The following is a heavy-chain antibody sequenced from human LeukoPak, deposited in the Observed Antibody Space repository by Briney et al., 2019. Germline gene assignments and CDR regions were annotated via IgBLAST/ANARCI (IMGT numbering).Heavy chain of an antibody. CDR2: ISGSGGST. Sequence: GGSLRLPCAASGFTSSSYAMSWVRQAPGKGLEWVSAISGSGGSTYYADSVKGRFTISRDNSKNTLYLQMNSLRAEDTAVYYCAKDQGMATIRLYFDYWGQGTLVTVSS. J-gene: IGHJ4*02. D-gene: IGHD5-24*01. CDR3: AKDQGMATIRLYFDY. CDR1: GFTSSSYA. V-gene: IGHV3-23*01.